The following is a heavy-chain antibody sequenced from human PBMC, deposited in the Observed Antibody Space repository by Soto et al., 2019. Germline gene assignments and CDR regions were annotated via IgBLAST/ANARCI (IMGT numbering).Heavy chain of an antibody. D-gene: IGHD2-2*01. CDR1: GFTFSVSA. J-gene: IGHJ6*02. CDR3: ARPYCRSTRCYLYYYGMDV. CDR2: ISSDGSHQ. V-gene: IGHV3-30-3*01. Sequence: QVQVVESAGGVVQPGTSLRLSCAASGFTFSVSAIHWVRQAPGKGLEWVAVISSDGSHQYYADSVKGRFTISRDNPKNTLSLQMNSLRAEDTAVYYCARPYCRSTRCYLYYYGMDVWGPGTTVTVSS.